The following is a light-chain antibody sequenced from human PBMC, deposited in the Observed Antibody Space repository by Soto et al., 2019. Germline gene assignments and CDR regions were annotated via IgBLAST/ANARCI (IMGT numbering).Light chain of an antibody. CDR1: SSDIGTYNS. CDR2: EVI. J-gene: IGLJ3*02. V-gene: IGLV2-14*01. CDR3: CSYTSTYTLV. Sequence: QSVLTQPASVSGSPGQSITISCTGTSSDIGTYNSVSRYQHHPGKAPKLLIFEVIDRPSGVSDRFSGSKSGNTASLTISGLQPEDEADYYCCSYTSTYTLVFGGGTKVTVL.